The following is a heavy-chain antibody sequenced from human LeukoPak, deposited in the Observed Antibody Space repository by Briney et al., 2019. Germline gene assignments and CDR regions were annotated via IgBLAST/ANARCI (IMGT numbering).Heavy chain of an antibody. CDR3: VKDAGGYYYYYMGV. CDR2: ISWNSNTI. Sequence: GGSLRLSCAASGFIFDDYAMHWVREAPGKGLEGVSGISWNSNTIGYADSVKGRFTISRDNAKNSLYLQMNSLRAEDTALYYCVKDAGGYYYYYMGVWGKGTTVTISS. CDR1: GFIFDDYA. J-gene: IGHJ6*03. V-gene: IGHV3-9*01. D-gene: IGHD1-26*01.